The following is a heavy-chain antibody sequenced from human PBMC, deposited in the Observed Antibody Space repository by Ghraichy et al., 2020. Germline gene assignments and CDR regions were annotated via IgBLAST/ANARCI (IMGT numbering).Heavy chain of an antibody. D-gene: IGHD3-22*01. J-gene: IGHJ4*02. CDR1: GITVSSNY. CDR2: IYSGGGT. Sequence: GGSLRLSCVASGITVSSNYMSWVRQASGKGLECISVIYSGGGTYYAGSVKGRFTISRDNSKNTLYLQMNSLRAEDTAVYYCARDRRASGYCFDYWGLGTLVTVSS. V-gene: IGHV3-53*05. CDR3: ARDRRASGYCFDY.